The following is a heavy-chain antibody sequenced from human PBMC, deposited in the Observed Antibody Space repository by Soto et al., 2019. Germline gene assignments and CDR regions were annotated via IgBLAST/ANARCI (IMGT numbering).Heavy chain of an antibody. Sequence: QVQLVESGGGVVQPGSSLSLSCAASGFTFSSFGMHWDRQAPGKGLEWVAVILYDGSNKYYADSVKGRFTISRDNSKNTLYLQRHSRRSEDTAVFYGAKPTVPVGRTVVAGPFDNWGQGSLVVVCS. CDR1: GFTFSSFG. D-gene: IGHD6-19*01. V-gene: IGHV3-30*18. J-gene: IGHJ4*02. CDR3: AKPTVPVGRTVVAGPFDN. CDR2: ILYDGSNK.